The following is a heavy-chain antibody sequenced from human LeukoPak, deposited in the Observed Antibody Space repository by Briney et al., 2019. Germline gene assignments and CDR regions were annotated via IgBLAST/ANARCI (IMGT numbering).Heavy chain of an antibody. CDR3: ARPVMVRGVTVSWRRYFDL. D-gene: IGHD3-10*01. CDR2: IDPSDSYT. J-gene: IGHJ2*01. Sequence: PGESLKISCKGSGYSFTSYWIGWVRRMPGKGLEWMGRIDPSDSYTNYSPSFQGHVTISADKSISTAYLQWSSLKASDTAMYYCARPVMVRGVTVSWRRYFDLWGRGTLVTVSS. V-gene: IGHV5-10-1*01. CDR1: GYSFTSYW.